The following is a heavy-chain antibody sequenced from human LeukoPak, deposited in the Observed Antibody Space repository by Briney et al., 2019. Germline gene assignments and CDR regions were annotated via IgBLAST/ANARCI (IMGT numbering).Heavy chain of an antibody. V-gene: IGHV3-53*01. CDR1: GFTVSNNY. Sequence: PGGSLRLSCAASGFTVSNNYMNWVRQAPGKGLEWVSIIYSGGSTYYADSVKGRFTISRDNSKNTLYLQMNSLRAEDTAVYYCAKQLVSYYYYMDVWGKGTTVTVSS. J-gene: IGHJ6*03. CDR2: IYSGGST. CDR3: AKQLVSYYYYMDV. D-gene: IGHD6-6*01.